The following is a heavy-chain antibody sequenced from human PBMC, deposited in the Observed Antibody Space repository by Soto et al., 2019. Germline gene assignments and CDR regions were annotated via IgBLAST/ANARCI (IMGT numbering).Heavy chain of an antibody. Sequence: QVQLVQSGAEVRKPGASVKVSCKASGYTFTGYYMHWVRQPPGQGLEWMGWINPNSGGTTYAQKFQGRVTMTRDTSMSIAYMDLSRLRSDDTAFYYCATFSGYTSGIPSPLDYWGQGTLVTVSS. CDR2: INPNSGGT. J-gene: IGHJ4*02. V-gene: IGHV1-2*02. CDR3: ATFSGYTSGIPSPLDY. CDR1: GYTFTGYY. D-gene: IGHD5-18*01.